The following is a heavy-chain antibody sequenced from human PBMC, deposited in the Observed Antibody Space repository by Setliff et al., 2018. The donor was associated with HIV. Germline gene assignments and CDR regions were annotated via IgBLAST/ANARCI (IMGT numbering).Heavy chain of an antibody. CDR1: GGSFSGYY. V-gene: IGHV4-34*01. CDR3: ARQVGNKVLFDS. D-gene: IGHD7-27*01. CDR2: INHSGST. Sequence: NPSETLSLTCAVYGGSFSGYYWSWIRQPPGKGLEWIGEINHSGSTNYNPSLKSRVTISVDTSKNQFSLKLSSVTAADTAVYYCARQVGNKVLFDSWGQGTLVTVSS. J-gene: IGHJ4*02.